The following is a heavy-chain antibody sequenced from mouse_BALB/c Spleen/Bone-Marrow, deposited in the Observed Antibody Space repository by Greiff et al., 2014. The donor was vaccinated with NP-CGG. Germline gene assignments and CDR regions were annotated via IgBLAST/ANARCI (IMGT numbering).Heavy chain of an antibody. V-gene: IGHV1-14*01. CDR1: GYTFTSYV. D-gene: IGHD2-4*01. J-gene: IGHJ4*01. Sequence: EVQLQQSGPELVKPGASVKMSCKASGYTFTSYVMHWVKQKPGQGLDWIGYINPYNDGTKYNEKFKGKATLTSDKSSSTAYMELXXXXSEDSAVYYCARGVYYDYDEGALDYWGQGTSVTVSS. CDR2: INPYNDGT. CDR3: ARGVYYDYDEGALDY.